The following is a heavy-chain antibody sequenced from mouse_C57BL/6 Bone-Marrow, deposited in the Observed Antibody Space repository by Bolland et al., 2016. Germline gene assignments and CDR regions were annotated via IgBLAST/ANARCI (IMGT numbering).Heavy chain of an antibody. CDR2: ST. Sequence: STYYNEKFKGKATLTVDTSSSTAYMQLSSLTSEDSAVYFCARLDYWGQGTLV. V-gene: IGHV1-56*01. J-gene: IGHJ3*01. CDR3: ARLDY.